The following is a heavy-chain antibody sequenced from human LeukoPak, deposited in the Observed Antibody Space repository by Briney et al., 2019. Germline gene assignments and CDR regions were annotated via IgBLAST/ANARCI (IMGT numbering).Heavy chain of an antibody. CDR1: GYSFTSYG. CDR3: ARRPRSGWLDY. V-gene: IGHV5-51*01. J-gene: IGHJ4*02. D-gene: IGHD6-19*01. CDR2: IYHGDSDT. Sequence: GESLKISCKGPGYSFTSYGIGWMRQMPGKGLEWVGIIYHGDSDTRYSPSFQGQVTISADKSISTAYLQWSSLKASDTAMYYCARRPRSGWLDYWGQGSLVTVSS.